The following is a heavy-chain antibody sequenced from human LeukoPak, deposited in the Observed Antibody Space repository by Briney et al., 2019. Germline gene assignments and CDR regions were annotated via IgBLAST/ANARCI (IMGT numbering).Heavy chain of an antibody. D-gene: IGHD2-8*01. V-gene: IGHV3-30-3*01. J-gene: IGHJ6*02. Sequence: GGSLRLSCAASGFTFSSYAMHWVRQAPGKGLEWVAVISYDGSNKYYADSVKGRFTISRDNSKNTLYLQMNSLRAEDTAVYYCARVSYCTNGVCYPDYYYGMDVWGQGTTVPVSS. CDR1: GFTFSSYA. CDR2: ISYDGSNK. CDR3: ARVSYCTNGVCYPDYYYGMDV.